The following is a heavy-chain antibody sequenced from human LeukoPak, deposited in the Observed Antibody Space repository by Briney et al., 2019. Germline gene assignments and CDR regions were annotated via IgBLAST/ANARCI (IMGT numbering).Heavy chain of an antibody. V-gene: IGHV4-34*01. D-gene: IGHD6-19*01. Sequence: SETLSLTCAVYGVSFSGYYWSWIRQPPGKGLEWIGEINHSGSTNYNPSLKSRVTISVDTSKNQFSLKLSSVTAADTAVYYCAGIAVAGADMLHYYYGMDVWGQGTTVTVSS. CDR3: AGIAVAGADMLHYYYGMDV. CDR2: INHSGST. J-gene: IGHJ6*02. CDR1: GVSFSGYY.